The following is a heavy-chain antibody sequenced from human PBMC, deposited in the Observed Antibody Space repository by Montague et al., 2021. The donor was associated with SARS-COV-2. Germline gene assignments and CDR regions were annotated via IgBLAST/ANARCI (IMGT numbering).Heavy chain of an antibody. V-gene: IGHV4-59*12. J-gene: IGHJ4*02. CDR1: TTSISGYY. CDR2: IDYSGST. Sequence: SETLSLTCTVSTTSISGYYWGWIRQPPGKGLEWIGYIDYSGSTNYNPSLKSRVTISVDTSKNQFSLKLSSVTAADTAVYYCARGFPRWLQCGPCLDYWGQGTLVTVSS. D-gene: IGHD5-24*01. CDR3: ARGFPRWLQCGPCLDY.